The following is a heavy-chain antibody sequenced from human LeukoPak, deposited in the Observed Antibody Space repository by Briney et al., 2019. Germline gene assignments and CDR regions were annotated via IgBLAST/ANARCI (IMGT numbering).Heavy chain of an antibody. J-gene: IGHJ4*02. CDR3: ARIGPRGGVDY. V-gene: IGHV3-30*03. D-gene: IGHD2-21*01. CDR1: GFTFSSYG. CDR2: ISYDGSNK. Sequence: GGSLRLSCAASGFTFSSYGMHWVRQAPGKGLEWVAVISYDGSNKYYADSVKGRFTISRDNSKNTLYLQMNSLRAEDTAVYYCARIGPRGGVDYWGQGTLVTVSS.